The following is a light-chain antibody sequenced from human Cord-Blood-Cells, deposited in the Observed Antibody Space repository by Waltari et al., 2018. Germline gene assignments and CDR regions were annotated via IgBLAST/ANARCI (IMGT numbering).Light chain of an antibody. CDR3: SSYTSSSTWV. V-gene: IGLV2-14*01. CDR1: SSDVGGYNY. CDR2: DVS. Sequence: QSALTQPAPVSGSPGQSTTISCPGTSSDVGGYNYVTWYQQHPGKAPKLMIYDVSKRPSGVSNRFSGSKSGNTASLTISGLQAEDEADYYCSSYTSSSTWVFGGGTKLTVL. J-gene: IGLJ3*02.